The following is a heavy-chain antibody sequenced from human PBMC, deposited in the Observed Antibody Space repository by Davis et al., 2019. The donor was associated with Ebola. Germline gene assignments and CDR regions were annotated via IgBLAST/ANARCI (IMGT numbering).Heavy chain of an antibody. V-gene: IGHV3-11*06. J-gene: IGHJ4*02. CDR1: GFTFSDYY. CDR2: ISSSSSYT. D-gene: IGHD3-22*01. Sequence: PGGSLRLSCAASGFTFSDYYMSWIRQAPGKGLEWVSYISSSSSYTNYADSVKGRFTISRDNAKNSLYLQMNSLRAEDTAVYYCARDKDYYDSSGYYYVIDYWGQGTLVTVSS. CDR3: ARDKDYYDSSGYYYVIDY.